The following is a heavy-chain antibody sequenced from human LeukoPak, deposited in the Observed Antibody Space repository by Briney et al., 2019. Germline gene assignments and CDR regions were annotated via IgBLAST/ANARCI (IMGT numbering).Heavy chain of an antibody. CDR3: AKESEYSSGYFGY. D-gene: IGHD3-22*01. CDR1: GFTFSSYA. J-gene: IGHJ4*02. Sequence: PGGSLRLSCVVSGFTFSSYAMSWVRQAPGKGLEWVAATSSSDSGKYHADSVRGRFTISRDNSKHTLYLQMNSLRAEDTAVYYCAKESEYSSGYFGYWGQGTLVTVSS. V-gene: IGHV3-23*01. CDR2: TSSSDSGK.